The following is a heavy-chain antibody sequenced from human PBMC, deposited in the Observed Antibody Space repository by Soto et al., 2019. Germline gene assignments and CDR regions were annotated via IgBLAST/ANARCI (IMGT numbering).Heavy chain of an antibody. CDR2: IIPIFGTA. Sequence: SVKVSCKASGGTFSSYAISWVRQAPGQGLEWMGGIIPIFGTANYAQKFQGRVTITADESTSTAYMELSSLRSEDTAVYYCATITAAVNWFDPWGQGTLVTVSS. D-gene: IGHD6-25*01. V-gene: IGHV1-69*13. CDR3: ATITAAVNWFDP. J-gene: IGHJ5*02. CDR1: GGTFSSYA.